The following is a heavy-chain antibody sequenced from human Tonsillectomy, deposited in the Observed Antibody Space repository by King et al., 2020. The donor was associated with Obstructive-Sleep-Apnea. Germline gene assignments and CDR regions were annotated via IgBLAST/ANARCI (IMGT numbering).Heavy chain of an antibody. CDR2: ISWNSDSI. CDR3: AKDSTPHVFYYFDY. Sequence: VQLVESGGGLVQPGRSLRLSCAASGFTFDDYAMHWVRQGPGKGLEWVSSISWNSDSIYYADSVKGRFTISRDNAKNSLFLQMNSLRAEDTALYYCAKDSTPHVFYYFDYWGQGTLVTVPS. CDR1: GFTFDDYA. D-gene: IGHD2-15*01. J-gene: IGHJ4*02. V-gene: IGHV3-9*01.